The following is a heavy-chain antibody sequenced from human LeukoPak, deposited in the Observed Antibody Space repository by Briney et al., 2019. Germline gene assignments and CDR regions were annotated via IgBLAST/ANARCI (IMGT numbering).Heavy chain of an antibody. CDR2: IYYSGST. V-gene: IGHV4-30-4*07. CDR3: ARVELRFALYMDV. CDR1: GGSISSGGYS. Sequence: SETLSLTCAVSGGSISSGGYSWSWIRQPPGKGLEWIGYIYYSGSTYYNPSLKSRVTISVDTSKNQFSLKLSSVTAADTAVYYCARVELRFALYMDVWGKGTTVTVSS. J-gene: IGHJ6*03. D-gene: IGHD1-7*01.